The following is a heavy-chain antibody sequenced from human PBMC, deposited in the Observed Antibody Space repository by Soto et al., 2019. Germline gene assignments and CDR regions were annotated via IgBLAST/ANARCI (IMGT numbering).Heavy chain of an antibody. CDR1: GFTFSHNE. CDR2: ISSSGGTI. D-gene: IGHD2-21*01. Sequence: HPGGSLRLSGAASGFTFSHNEMSWVRQAPGKGLEWISYISSSGGTIYYTDSVKGRFTISRDNAKNSLYLQMNSLRVEDTAVYYCTRIPTSRHSPFDYWGQGTLVTVSS. J-gene: IGHJ4*01. V-gene: IGHV3-48*03. CDR3: TRIPTSRHSPFDY.